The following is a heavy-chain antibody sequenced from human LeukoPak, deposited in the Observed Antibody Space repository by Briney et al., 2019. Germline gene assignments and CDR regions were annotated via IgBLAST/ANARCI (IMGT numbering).Heavy chain of an antibody. CDR3: AMFSGWSKSFDY. V-gene: IGHV4-59*01. CDR1: SMSSSY. CDR2: IYYSGSN. D-gene: IGHD6-19*01. Sequence: SETLSLTCTGSMSSSYCSWIRQAPGKELEWIGYIYYSGSNNYNPSFKSRVTISVDTSKNQFSLKLSSVTAADTAVYYCAMFSGWSKSFDYWGQGTLVTVSS. J-gene: IGHJ4*02.